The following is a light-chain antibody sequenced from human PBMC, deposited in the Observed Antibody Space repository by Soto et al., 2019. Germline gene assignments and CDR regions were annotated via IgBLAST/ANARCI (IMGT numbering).Light chain of an antibody. CDR1: ETISSSF. J-gene: IGKJ1*01. CDR3: QHYGRSPT. Sequence: IVLTQSPGTLSLSPGERVSLSCRASETISSSFLAWYQQRPGQPPRLLIYGSSSRAPGIPDRFSGGGSGTDFTLTIRTLEPEDFAVYYCQHYGRSPTFGQGTIVELK. V-gene: IGKV3-20*01. CDR2: GSS.